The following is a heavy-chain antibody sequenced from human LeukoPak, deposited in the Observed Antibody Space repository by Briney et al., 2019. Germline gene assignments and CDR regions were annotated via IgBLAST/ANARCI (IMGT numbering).Heavy chain of an antibody. J-gene: IGHJ4*02. D-gene: IGHD6-19*01. Sequence: ASVKVSCKASGGTFSSYAISWVRQAPGQGLEWMGGIIPIFGTANYAQKFQGRVTITADESTSTAYMELSSLRSEDTAVYYCASRGYSSGWANYWGQGTLVTVSS. CDR3: ASRGYSSGWANY. CDR2: IIPIFGTA. V-gene: IGHV1-69*13. CDR1: GGTFSSYA.